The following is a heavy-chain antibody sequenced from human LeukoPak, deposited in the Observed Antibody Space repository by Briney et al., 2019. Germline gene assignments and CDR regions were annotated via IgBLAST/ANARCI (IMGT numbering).Heavy chain of an antibody. CDR3: AKESVGGSYFFNYYGMDV. Sequence: GASLRLSFAASGFTFDDYALSWVRQAPGTGLEWVSHINWNGGITGHVDSLKGRFSISRDTAKNSLYLQMNSLRAEDTAVYYCAKESVGGSYFFNYYGMDVWGQGTTVTVSS. J-gene: IGHJ6*02. CDR2: INWNGGIT. CDR1: GFTFDDYA. V-gene: IGHV3-20*03. D-gene: IGHD1-26*01.